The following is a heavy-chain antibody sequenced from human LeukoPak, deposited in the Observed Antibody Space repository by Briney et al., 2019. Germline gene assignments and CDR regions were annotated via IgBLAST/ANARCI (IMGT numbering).Heavy chain of an antibody. V-gene: IGHV3-7*01. CDR2: INQDGSKE. CDR3: VRDGGVSGYDLLDY. CDR1: GFPFSNYW. Sequence: PGGSLRLSCAASGFPFSNYWMTWVRQAPGKGLEWVANINQDGSKEYYMDSVKARFTISRDNAKNALSLQMNSLRAEDTAVYYCVRDGGVSGYDLLDYWGQGTLVTVSS. J-gene: IGHJ4*02. D-gene: IGHD5-12*01.